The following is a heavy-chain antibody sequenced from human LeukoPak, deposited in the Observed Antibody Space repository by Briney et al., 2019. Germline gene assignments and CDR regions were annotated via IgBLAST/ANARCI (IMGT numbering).Heavy chain of an antibody. CDR2: ISSSSSTI. CDR1: GFTFSSYS. CDR3: ARDRAGTFDYYYYYMDV. Sequence: GGSLRLSCAASGFTFSSYSMNGVRQAPGKGREWVSYISSSSSTIYYADSVKGRFTISRDNAKNSLYLQMNGLRAEDTAVYYCARDRAGTFDYYYYYMDVWGKGTTVTVSS. D-gene: IGHD6-13*01. J-gene: IGHJ6*03. V-gene: IGHV3-48*01.